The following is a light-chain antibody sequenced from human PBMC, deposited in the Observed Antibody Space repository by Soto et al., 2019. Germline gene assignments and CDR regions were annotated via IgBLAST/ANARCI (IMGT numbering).Light chain of an antibody. CDR3: QQRSNWPWTT. CDR1: ESVSIY. V-gene: IGKV3-11*01. CDR2: DAS. Sequence: EIVLTQSPATLSLSPGESATLSCRASESVSIYISWYQQKPAQAPRLLIYDASNRATGIPTRFSGSGSGTDFSLTISILEPEDFAVYYCQQRSNWPWTTFGQGTRVELK. J-gene: IGKJ1*01.